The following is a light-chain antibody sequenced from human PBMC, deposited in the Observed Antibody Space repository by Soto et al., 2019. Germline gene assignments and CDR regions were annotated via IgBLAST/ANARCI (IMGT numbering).Light chain of an antibody. CDR3: QQTYSGPRT. Sequence: DIQMTQSPSSLSAAIGDRVTITCRSSQSIISYLNWYQQKAGKAPQLLIYAASSLQSGVPARFSGGGSGTDFTLTISSLQPEDSAIHYCQQTYSGPRTFGQGTKLEIK. V-gene: IGKV1-39*01. CDR2: AAS. J-gene: IGKJ2*02. CDR1: QSIISY.